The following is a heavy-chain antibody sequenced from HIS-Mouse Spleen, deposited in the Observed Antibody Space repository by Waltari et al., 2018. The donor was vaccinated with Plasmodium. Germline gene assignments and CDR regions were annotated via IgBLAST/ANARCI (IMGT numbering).Heavy chain of an antibody. V-gene: IGHV4-59*01. D-gene: IGHD6-6*01. Sequence: QVQLQESGPGLVKPSETLSLTCTVSGGSISSYYWSWIRQPPGKGLEWIAYIYYSGSTNYNPSLKSRVTISVDTSKNQFSLKLSSVTAADTAVFYCVRGGYSSSSYYFDYWGQGTLVTVSS. CDR3: VRGGYSSSSYYFDY. J-gene: IGHJ4*02. CDR1: GGSISSYY. CDR2: IYYSGST.